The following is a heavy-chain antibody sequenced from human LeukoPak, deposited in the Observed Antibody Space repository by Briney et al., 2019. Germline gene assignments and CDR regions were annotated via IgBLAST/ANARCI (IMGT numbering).Heavy chain of an antibody. CDR3: ARDQEGFDY. J-gene: IGHJ4*02. CDR2: IYPRDGST. V-gene: IGHV1-46*01. CDR1: GYTFTSNY. Sequence: ASVKVSCKASGYTFTSNYIHWVRQAPGQGLEWMGMIYPRDGSTSYAQKFQGRVAVTRHTSTSTVHMELSGLRSEDTAVYYCARDQEGFDYWGQGTLVTVSS.